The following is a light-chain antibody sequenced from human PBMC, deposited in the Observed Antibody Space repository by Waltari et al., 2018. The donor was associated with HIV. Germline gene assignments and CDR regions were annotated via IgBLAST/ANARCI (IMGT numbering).Light chain of an antibody. CDR2: EVS. V-gene: IGLV2-14*01. CDR1: RIDVGDYNY. CDR3: SSYTTSNRHVV. Sequence: QSALTQPASVSGSPGQSITISCTGTRIDVGDYNYVSWYQQHPGKAPKVMIFEVSNRPSGVSYRFSGSKSGNTASLTISGVQPEDEADYYCSSYTTSNRHVVFGGGTKVTVL. J-gene: IGLJ2*01.